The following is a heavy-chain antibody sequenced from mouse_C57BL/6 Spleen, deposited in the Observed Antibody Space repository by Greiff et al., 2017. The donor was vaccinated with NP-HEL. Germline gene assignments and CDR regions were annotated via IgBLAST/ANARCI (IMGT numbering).Heavy chain of an antibody. CDR1: GYSFTDYN. CDR2: INPNYGTT. CDR3: AAGTTVVATRYFDV. V-gene: IGHV1-39*01. J-gene: IGHJ1*03. D-gene: IGHD1-1*01. Sequence: VQLQQSGPELVKPGASVKISCKASGYSFTDYNMNWVKQSNGKSLEWIGVINPNYGTTSYNQKFKGKATLTVDQSSSTAYMQLNSLTSEYAAVYYCAAGTTVVATRYFDVWGTGTTVTVSS.